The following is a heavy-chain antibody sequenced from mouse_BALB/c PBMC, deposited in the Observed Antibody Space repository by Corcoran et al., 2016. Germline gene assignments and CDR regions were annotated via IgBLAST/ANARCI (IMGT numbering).Heavy chain of an antibody. D-gene: IGHD2-4*01. Sequence: EVKLLESGGGLVQPGGSLKISCAASGFDFSRYWMIWVRQAPGRGLEWIGEINPDSSTINYTPSLKDKFIISRDNAKNTLYLQMSKVRSEDTALYYCARLGNYGWFAYWGQGTLVTVSA. CDR1: GFDFSRYW. V-gene: IGHV4-1*02. CDR2: INPDSSTI. CDR3: ARLGNYGWFAY. J-gene: IGHJ3*01.